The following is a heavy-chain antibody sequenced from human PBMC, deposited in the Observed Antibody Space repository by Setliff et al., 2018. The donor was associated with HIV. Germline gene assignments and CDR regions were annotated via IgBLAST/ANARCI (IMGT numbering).Heavy chain of an antibody. D-gene: IGHD2-21*01. CDR3: ARHSIAVVIGVPERDDAFDI. CDR2: VYYTWNT. J-gene: IGHJ3*02. V-gene: IGHV4-39*01. CDR1: GGSISSRSYF. Sequence: SETLSLTCTVSGGSISSRSYFWGWIRQPPGKGLEWIGSVYYTWNTYYNPSLKSRVTVSVDTSKNQFSLKLSSVTAADTAVYYCARHSIAVVIGVPERDDAFDIWGHGTMVTVSS.